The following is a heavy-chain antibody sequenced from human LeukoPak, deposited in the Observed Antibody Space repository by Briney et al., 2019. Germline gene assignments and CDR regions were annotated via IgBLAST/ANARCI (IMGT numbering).Heavy chain of an antibody. Sequence: SETLSLTCTVSGYSISSGYYWGWIRQPPGKGLEWIGSIYYSGSTYYNPSLKSRVTISVDTSKNQFSLKLSSVTAADTAVYYCASLDLDGFDYWGQGTLVTVSS. V-gene: IGHV4-38-2*02. CDR1: GYSISSGYY. J-gene: IGHJ4*02. D-gene: IGHD3/OR15-3a*01. CDR3: ASLDLDGFDY. CDR2: IYYSGST.